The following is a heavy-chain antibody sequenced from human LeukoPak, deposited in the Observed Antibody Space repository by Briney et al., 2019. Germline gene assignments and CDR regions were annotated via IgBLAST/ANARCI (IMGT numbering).Heavy chain of an antibody. CDR1: GGSISSGGYS. CDR3: ARAVRGYGSRSYYTAHWFDP. V-gene: IGHV4-30-2*01. D-gene: IGHD3-10*01. CDR2: IYHSGST. Sequence: PSQTLSLTCAVSGGSISSGGYSWSWIRQPPGKGLEWIGYIYHSGSTYYNPSLKSRVTISVDRSKNQFSLKLSSVTAADTAVYYCARAVRGYGSRSYYTAHWFDPWGQGTLVTVSS. J-gene: IGHJ5*02.